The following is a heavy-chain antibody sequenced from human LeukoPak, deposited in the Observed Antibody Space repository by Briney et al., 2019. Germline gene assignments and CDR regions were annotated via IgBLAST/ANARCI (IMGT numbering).Heavy chain of an antibody. V-gene: IGHV3-23*01. Sequence: QSGGSLRLSCAASGFPFSNFAMSWVRQAPGKGLEWVSAMSGSGDGTYYADSVKGRFTISRDNSKNTLYLQMNSLRAEDTAVYYCAKMMGQRLYDYCMDVWGKGTTVTVSS. J-gene: IGHJ6*03. D-gene: IGHD3-16*01. CDR3: AKMMGQRLYDYCMDV. CDR1: GFPFSNFA. CDR2: MSGSGDGT.